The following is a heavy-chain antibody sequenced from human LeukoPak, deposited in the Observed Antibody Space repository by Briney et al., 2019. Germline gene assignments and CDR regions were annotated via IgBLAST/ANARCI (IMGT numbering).Heavy chain of an antibody. Sequence: GGSLRLSCAASGFTFSDYYMSWIRQAPGKGLEWVSAISGSGGSTYYADSVKGRFTISRDNSKNTLYLQMNSLRAEDTAVYYCAKEALLTYYYDSSGYDDAFDIWGQGTMVTVSS. D-gene: IGHD3-22*01. CDR3: AKEALLTYYYDSSGYDDAFDI. CDR2: ISGSGGST. V-gene: IGHV3-23*01. CDR1: GFTFSDYY. J-gene: IGHJ3*02.